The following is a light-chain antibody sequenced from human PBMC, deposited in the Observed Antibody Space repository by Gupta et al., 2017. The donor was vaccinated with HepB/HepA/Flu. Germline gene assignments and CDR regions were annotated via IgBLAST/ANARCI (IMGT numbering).Light chain of an antibody. CDR2: DVS. J-gene: IGLJ1*01. V-gene: IGLV2-14*01. Sequence: SALTQPASVSGSPGQSITISCTGTSSDVGGYHYVSWYQQHPANAHKLMIYDVSNRPAGVANRFSASKSGNTASLTISVLQEEDAADYYGSSYTSSSTLVFGTGTKVTVL. CDR1: SSDVGGYHY. CDR3: SSYTSSSTLV.